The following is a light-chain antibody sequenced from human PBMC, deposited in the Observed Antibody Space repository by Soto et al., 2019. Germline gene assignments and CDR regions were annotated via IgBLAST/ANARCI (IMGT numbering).Light chain of an antibody. V-gene: IGLV2-14*01. J-gene: IGLJ2*01. CDR2: EVR. CDR3: SSYGTGSPVL. Sequence: QSALTQPASVSGSPGQSITISCTGTSSDVGGYADVSWYQQHPAKAPKLMIYEVRNRPSGVSTRFSGSKSGNTAFLTISGLQAEDEADYYCSSYGTGSPVLFGGGTKVTVL. CDR1: SSDVGGYAD.